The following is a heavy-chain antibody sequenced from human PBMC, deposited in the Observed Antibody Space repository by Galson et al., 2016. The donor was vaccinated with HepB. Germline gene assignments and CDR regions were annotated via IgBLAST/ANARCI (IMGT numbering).Heavy chain of an antibody. V-gene: IGHV3-72*01. J-gene: IGHJ5*02. CDR2: ARSKFHRYST. D-gene: IGHD3/OR15-3a*01. Sequence: SLRLSCAASGFTFGGHYMDWVRQAPGKGLGWVGRARSKFHRYSTEYAASVKGRFTVSRDESKNSLYLQMNSLKVEDTAVYFCARGPFCTSSYCPGPFNSWDQGTLVTVSS. CDR3: ARGPFCTSSYCPGPFNS. CDR1: GFTFGGHY.